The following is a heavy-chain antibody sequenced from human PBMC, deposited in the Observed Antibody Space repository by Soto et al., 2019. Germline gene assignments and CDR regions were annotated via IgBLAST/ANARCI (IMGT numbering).Heavy chain of an antibody. D-gene: IGHD3-10*01. V-gene: IGHV3-23*01. J-gene: IGHJ4*02. CDR3: AKDGALYYGSGSHDY. CDR2: ISGSGGST. CDR1: GFTFSSYA. Sequence: GGSLRLSCAASGFTFSSYAMSWVRQAPGKGLEWVSAISGSGGSTYYADSVKGRFTISRDNSKNTLYLQMNSLRAEDTAVYYCAKDGALYYGSGSHDYWGQGTLVTVSS.